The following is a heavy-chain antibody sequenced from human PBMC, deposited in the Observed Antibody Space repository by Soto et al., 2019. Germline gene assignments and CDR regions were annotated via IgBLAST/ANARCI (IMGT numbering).Heavy chain of an antibody. Sequence: ASVKVSCKASGYTFTSYGISWVRQAPGQGLEWMGWISAYNGNTNYAQKLQGRVTMTTDTSTSTAYMELRSLRSDDTAVYYCAEHSSSSGGYYYYGMDVWGQGPTVTVSS. CDR1: GYTFTSYG. D-gene: IGHD6-6*01. CDR3: AEHSSSSGGYYYYGMDV. V-gene: IGHV1-18*01. J-gene: IGHJ6*02. CDR2: ISAYNGNT.